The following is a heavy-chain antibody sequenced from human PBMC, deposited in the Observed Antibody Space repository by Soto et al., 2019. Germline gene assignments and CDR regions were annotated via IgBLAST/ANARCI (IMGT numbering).Heavy chain of an antibody. CDR2: ISDGGGNT. D-gene: IGHD1-1*01. Sequence: EVQLLESGGGLVQPGGSLRLACAASGFTFSSYAMSWVRQAPGKGLEWVSAISDGGGNTYYRDSVKGLFTISRDNSKNSLYLQMKGLRAEGTAVYFCAQTTPSIPWFGPWGQGTLVTVSS. J-gene: IGHJ5*02. V-gene: IGHV3-23*01. CDR3: AQTTPSIPWFGP. CDR1: GFTFSSYA.